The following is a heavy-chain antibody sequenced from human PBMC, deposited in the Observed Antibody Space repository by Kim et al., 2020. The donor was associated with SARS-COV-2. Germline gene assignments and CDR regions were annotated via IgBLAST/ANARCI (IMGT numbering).Heavy chain of an antibody. D-gene: IGHD3-16*01. J-gene: IGHJ4*02. V-gene: IGHV3-7*01. CDR1: GLTFSSYW. CDR2: INQDGSEK. CDR3: ARVFHGVFDR. Sequence: GGSLRLSCAVSGLTFSSYWMSWVRQSPGKGLEWVANINQDGSEKYYVDSVKGRFTISRDNAKNSVYLQMNSLRAEDTAVYYCARVFHGVFDRWGQGTLVTVSS.